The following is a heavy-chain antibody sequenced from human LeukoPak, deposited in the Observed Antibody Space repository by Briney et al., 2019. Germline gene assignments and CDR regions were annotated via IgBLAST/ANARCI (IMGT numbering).Heavy chain of an antibody. D-gene: IGHD3-16*01. Sequence: GGSLRLSCAASGFTFSAYSMNWVRQAPGKGLEWVSYISSGSSTIYYADSVKGRFTISRDNAENSLYLQMSSLRDEDTAVYYCATQTIYDEDAFDIWGQGTMVTVSS. CDR3: ATQTIYDEDAFDI. V-gene: IGHV3-48*02. CDR1: GFTFSAYS. CDR2: ISSGSSTI. J-gene: IGHJ3*02.